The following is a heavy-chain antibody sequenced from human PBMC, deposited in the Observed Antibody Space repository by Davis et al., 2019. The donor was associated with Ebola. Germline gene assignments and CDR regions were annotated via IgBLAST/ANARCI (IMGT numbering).Heavy chain of an antibody. CDR3: TTARRDSSAWFDS. D-gene: IGHD6-19*01. Sequence: GESLKISCSASGFTFSTAWMTWVRQAPGKGLEWVGRIKSKTDGGTTDYAAPVKGRFTISRDDSKNTLYLQMNSLKTEDTAVYYCTTARRDSSAWFDSWGQGTLVTVSS. V-gene: IGHV3-15*01. CDR1: GFTFSTAW. CDR2: IKSKTDGGTT. J-gene: IGHJ5*01.